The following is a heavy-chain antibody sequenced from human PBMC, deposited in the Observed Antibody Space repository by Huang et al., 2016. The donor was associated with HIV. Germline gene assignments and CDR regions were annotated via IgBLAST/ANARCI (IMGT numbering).Heavy chain of an antibody. J-gene: IGHJ5*02. CDR1: GYNFTSRG. V-gene: IGHV1-3*01. CDR2: NNPGKGNT. CDR3: ASGQRMRESDIVATIPVS. Sequence: QVHLVQSGPEVKKPGASVKVSCKASGYNFTSRGLHWVRQAPGQRLEWMGYNNPGKGNTKNSPKFKYRVTLTRDISANTAYMQLSRLTSEDTAVYYCASGQRMRESDIVATIPVSWGQGALVTVSS. D-gene: IGHD5-12*01.